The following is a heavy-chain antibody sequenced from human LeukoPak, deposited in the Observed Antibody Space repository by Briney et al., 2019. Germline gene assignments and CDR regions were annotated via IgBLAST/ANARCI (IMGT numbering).Heavy chain of an antibody. Sequence: GGSLRLSCAPSGFTFSSYSMSWVGQAPGKGLEWVSAISGSGGSTYYADSVKGRVTIPRVNSKNTLYLQMNSPSAEDTAVYYCAKDNDFWSGYHFDYWGQGTLVTVSS. V-gene: IGHV3-23*01. CDR1: GFTFSSYS. CDR3: AKDNDFWSGYHFDY. CDR2: ISGSGGST. J-gene: IGHJ4*02. D-gene: IGHD3-3*01.